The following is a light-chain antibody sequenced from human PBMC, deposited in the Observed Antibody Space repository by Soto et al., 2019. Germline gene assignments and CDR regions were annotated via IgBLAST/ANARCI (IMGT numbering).Light chain of an antibody. V-gene: IGKV1-5*01. CDR3: LQDYNYPRT. Sequence: GDRVTITCRASQSISSWLAWYQQKPGKAPKFLIYDASNLESGVPSRFSGSGSGTDFTLTISSLQPEDFATYYCLQDYNYPRTFGQGTKVDIK. CDR1: QSISSW. CDR2: DAS. J-gene: IGKJ1*01.